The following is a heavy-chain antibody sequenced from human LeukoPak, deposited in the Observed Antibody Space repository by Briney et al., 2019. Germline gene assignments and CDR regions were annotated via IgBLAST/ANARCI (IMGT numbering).Heavy chain of an antibody. J-gene: IGHJ4*02. D-gene: IGHD2-15*01. CDR1: GGTFSSYA. CDR2: IIPIFGTA. Sequence: GASVKVSCKASGGTFSSYAISWVRQAPGQGLEWMGGIIPIFGTANYAQKFQGRVTITTDESTSTAYMELSSLRSEDTAVYYCARGSLPATATLDYWGQGTLVTVSS. CDR3: ARGSLPATATLDY. V-gene: IGHV1-69*05.